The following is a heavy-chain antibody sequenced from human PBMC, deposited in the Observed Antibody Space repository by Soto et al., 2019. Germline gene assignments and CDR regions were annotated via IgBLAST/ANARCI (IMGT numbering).Heavy chain of an antibody. Sequence: SVKVSCMASGDTFTTYGITWVRQAPGQGLEWVGGIIPLLNTRNSAQKLQGRVTISVDESANTAYMELIRLKSDDTAVYFCARNRDYSDQNGYLQKLELWGEGTLVTVSS. V-gene: IGHV1-69*13. CDR2: IIPLLNTR. CDR3: ARNRDYSDQNGYLQKLEL. J-gene: IGHJ4*02. D-gene: IGHD3-22*01. CDR1: GDTFTTYG.